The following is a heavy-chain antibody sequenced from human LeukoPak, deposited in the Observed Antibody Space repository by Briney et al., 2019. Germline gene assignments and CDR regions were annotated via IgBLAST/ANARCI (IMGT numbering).Heavy chain of an antibody. Sequence: GESLRISCKGSGYSFTNYWIAWVRPMPGKGLEWMGIIYPGDSDTRYSPSFQGQVTISADKSISTAYLQWSSLEASDTAMYYCARNVPTYYYYYMDVWGKGTTVTVSS. CDR2: IYPGDSDT. D-gene: IGHD2-2*01. J-gene: IGHJ6*03. CDR1: GYSFTNYW. CDR3: ARNVPTYYYYYMDV. V-gene: IGHV5-51*01.